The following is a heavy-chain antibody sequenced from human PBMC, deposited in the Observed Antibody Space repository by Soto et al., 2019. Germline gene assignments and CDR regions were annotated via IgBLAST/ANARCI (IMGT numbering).Heavy chain of an antibody. CDR1: GFTFSSYE. D-gene: IGHD6-19*01. CDR2: ISSSGSTI. CDR3: ARATYSSGWYNWFDP. J-gene: IGHJ5*02. V-gene: IGHV3-48*03. Sequence: AGGSLRLSCAASGFTFSSYEMNWVRQAPGKGLEWVSYISSSGSTIYYADSVKGRFTISRDNAKNSLYLQMNSLRAEDTAVYYCARATYSSGWYNWFDPWGQGTLVTVSS.